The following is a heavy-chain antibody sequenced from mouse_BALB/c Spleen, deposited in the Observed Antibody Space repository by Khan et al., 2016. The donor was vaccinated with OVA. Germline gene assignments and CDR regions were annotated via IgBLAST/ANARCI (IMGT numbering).Heavy chain of an antibody. CDR1: GYTFTNYW. CDR3: ARWATWYFDV. V-gene: IGHV1-63*01. CDR2: FYPGGGYT. J-gene: IGHJ1*01. D-gene: IGHD3-1*01. Sequence: QVQLQQSGPELVRPGTSVKISCKASGYTFTNYWLGWVKQRPGHGLDWIGDFYPGGGYTNYNEKFKGKATLTADTSSSSANMQFISLTSEDSAVYFCARWATWYFDVWGAGTTVTVSS.